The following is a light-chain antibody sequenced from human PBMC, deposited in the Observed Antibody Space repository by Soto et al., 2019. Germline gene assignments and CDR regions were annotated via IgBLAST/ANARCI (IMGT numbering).Light chain of an antibody. CDR1: QSVSNNY. V-gene: IGKV3-11*01. J-gene: IGKJ5*01. CDR3: QQRSNRPLT. CDR2: DTS. Sequence: EIVLTQSPGTLSLSPWERATLSCRASQSVSNNYLAWYQQKPGQAPRLLIYDTSIRASGIPARFSGSGSGTDFTLTISSLDPEDFAVYYCQQRSNRPLTFGQGTRLEIK.